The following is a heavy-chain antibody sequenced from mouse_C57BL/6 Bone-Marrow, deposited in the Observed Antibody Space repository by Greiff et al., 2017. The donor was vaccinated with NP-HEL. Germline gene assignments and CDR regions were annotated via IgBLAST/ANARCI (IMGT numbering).Heavy chain of an antibody. Sequence: EVQLQESVAELVRPGASVKLSCTASGFNIKNNYMHWVKQRPEQGLEWIGRIDPANGNTKYAPKFQGKATITADTSSNTAYLQLSSLTSEDTAIYYCADYYCAMDYWGQGTSVTVSS. CDR1: GFNIKNNY. CDR3: ADYYCAMDY. V-gene: IGHV14-3*01. J-gene: IGHJ4*01. CDR2: IDPANGNT. D-gene: IGHD2-4*01.